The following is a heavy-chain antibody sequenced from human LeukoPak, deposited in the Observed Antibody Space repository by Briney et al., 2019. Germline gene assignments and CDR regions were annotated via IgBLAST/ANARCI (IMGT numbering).Heavy chain of an antibody. D-gene: IGHD5-18*01. CDR2: ISTYTGKT. J-gene: IGHJ4*02. CDR3: ARSEYSRYWQYGKTDPAMITGCDY. Sequence: ASVKVSCKASGGTFSSYAISWVRQAPGQGLEWMGWISTYTGKTNYAQKVQGRVTMTTDTSTTTAYMELWSLRSDDTAVYYCARSEYSRYWQYGKTDPAMITGCDYWGQGTLLTVSS. V-gene: IGHV1-18*01. CDR1: GGTFSSYA.